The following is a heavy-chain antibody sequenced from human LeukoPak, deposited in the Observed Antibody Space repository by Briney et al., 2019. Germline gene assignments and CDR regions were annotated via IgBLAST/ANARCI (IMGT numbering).Heavy chain of an antibody. CDR2: MNPNSGNT. CDR1: GYTFTSYD. J-gene: IGHJ4*02. D-gene: IGHD5-12*01. Sequence: GASVKVSCKASGYTFTSYDINWVRQATGQGLEWMGWMNPNSGNTGYAQKFQGRVTITADKSTSTAYMELSSLRSEDTAVYYCAQGYSGYDGEYWGQGTLVTVSS. CDR3: AQGYSGYDGEY. V-gene: IGHV1-8*01.